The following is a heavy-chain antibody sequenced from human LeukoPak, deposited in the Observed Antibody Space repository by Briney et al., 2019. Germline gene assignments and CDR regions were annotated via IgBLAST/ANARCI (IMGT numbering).Heavy chain of an antibody. CDR1: GGTFKNYA. Sequence: ASVKVSCKASGGTFKNYAINWVRQAPGQRLEWMGWINAGNGNTKYSQKFQGRVTITRDTSASTAYMELSSLRSEDTAVYYCARGTAPTGYWGQGTLVTVSS. CDR3: ARGTAPTGY. J-gene: IGHJ4*02. V-gene: IGHV1-3*01. D-gene: IGHD2-21*02. CDR2: INAGNGNT.